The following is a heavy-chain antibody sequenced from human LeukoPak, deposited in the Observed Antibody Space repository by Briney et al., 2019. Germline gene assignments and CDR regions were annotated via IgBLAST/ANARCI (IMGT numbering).Heavy chain of an antibody. CDR2: IYPRDGST. CDR3: ARDQEGFDY. CDR1: GYSFTGYY. J-gene: IGHJ4*02. Sequence: ASVKVSCKASGYSFTGYYIHWVRQAPGQGLEWMGMIYPRDGSTSYAQKFQGRVTVTRDTSTSTVHMELSGLRSEDTAVYYCARDQEGFDYWGQGTLVTVSS. V-gene: IGHV1-46*01.